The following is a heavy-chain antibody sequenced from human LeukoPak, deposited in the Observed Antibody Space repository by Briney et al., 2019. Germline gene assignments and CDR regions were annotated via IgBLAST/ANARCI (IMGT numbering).Heavy chain of an antibody. CDR2: ISWNSGSI. V-gene: IGHV3-9*01. CDR1: GFTFDDYA. J-gene: IGHJ4*02. CDR3: ARAGEPTFLDY. Sequence: GGSLRLSCAASGFTFDDYAMHWVRQAPGKGLEWVSGISWNSGSIDYADSVKGRFTISRDNAKNTLYLQMNSLRAEDTAVYYCARAGEPTFLDYWGQGSLVTVSS. D-gene: IGHD3-16*01.